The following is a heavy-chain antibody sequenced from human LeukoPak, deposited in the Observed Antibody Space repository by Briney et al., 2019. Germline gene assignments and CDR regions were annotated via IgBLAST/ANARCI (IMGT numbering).Heavy chain of an antibody. Sequence: GGSLRLSCAASGFTFSSYAMSWVRQAPGEGLEWVSAISGSGGSTYYADSVKGRFTISRDNSKNTLYLQMNSLRAEDTAVYYCARGNYDSSVPTPEYFQHWGQGTLVTVSS. CDR1: GFTFSSYA. V-gene: IGHV3-23*01. CDR2: ISGSGGST. D-gene: IGHD3-22*01. J-gene: IGHJ1*01. CDR3: ARGNYDSSVPTPEYFQH.